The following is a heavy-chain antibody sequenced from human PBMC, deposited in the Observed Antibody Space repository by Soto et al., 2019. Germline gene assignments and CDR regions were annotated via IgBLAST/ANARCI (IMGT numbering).Heavy chain of an antibody. CDR1: GFTFNRYW. CDR3: AREIGYYDSSGYFDY. D-gene: IGHD3-22*01. V-gene: IGHV3-74*01. CDR2: INSDGSST. J-gene: IGHJ4*02. Sequence: GYLCLSCAASGFTFNRYWMHWVRQAPKKGLVWVSRINSDGSSTSYADSVKGRFTISRDNAKNTLYLQMNSLRAEDTAVYYCAREIGYYDSSGYFDYWGQGTLVTVSS.